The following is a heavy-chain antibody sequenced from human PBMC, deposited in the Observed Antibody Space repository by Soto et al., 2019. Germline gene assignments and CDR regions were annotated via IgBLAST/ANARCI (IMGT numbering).Heavy chain of an antibody. J-gene: IGHJ4*02. Sequence: QVQLQESGPGLVKPSETLSLTCTVSGDSSSSSYWSWIRQPPGKGLEWIAYIYYSGSTSYNPSLKSRATISVDTSKNQFSLRLSSVTAADTAVYYCARHKYEKDYFDYWGQGTLVTVSS. D-gene: IGHD3-3*01. V-gene: IGHV4-59*01. CDR2: IYYSGST. CDR1: GDSSSSSY. CDR3: ARHKYEKDYFDY.